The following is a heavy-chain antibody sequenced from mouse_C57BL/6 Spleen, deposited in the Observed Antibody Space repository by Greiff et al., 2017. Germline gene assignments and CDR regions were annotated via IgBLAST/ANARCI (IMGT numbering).Heavy chain of an antibody. D-gene: IGHD1-1*01. CDR1: GFSFRSYA. Sequence: EVKLMASGGGLVKPGGSLKLSCAASGFSFRSYALSWVRQTPEKRLEWVATISDGGSYTYYPANVKGRFTISRDNAKNNLYLQMSHLKSEDTAMYYCAREGYYGSSYGVYFDYWGQGTTLTVSS. CDR3: AREGYYGSSYGVYFDY. J-gene: IGHJ2*01. V-gene: IGHV5-4*01. CDR2: ISDGGSYT.